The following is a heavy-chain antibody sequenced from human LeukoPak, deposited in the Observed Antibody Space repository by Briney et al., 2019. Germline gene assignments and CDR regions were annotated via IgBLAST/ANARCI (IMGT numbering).Heavy chain of an antibody. Sequence: PSETLSLTCAVSGCSISSTTYYWAWIRQPPGKGLEWIGSIYYTGRTHYIPSLKSRVTISLDTSKNQFSLSLSSVTAADTAVYYCATQVAGGPLDYWGQGTLVTVSS. D-gene: IGHD6-19*01. J-gene: IGHJ4*02. CDR1: GCSISSTTYY. CDR3: ATQVAGGPLDY. CDR2: IYYTGRT. V-gene: IGHV4-39*01.